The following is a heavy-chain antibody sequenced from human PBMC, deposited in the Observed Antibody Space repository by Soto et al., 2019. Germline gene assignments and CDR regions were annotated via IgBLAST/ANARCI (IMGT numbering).Heavy chain of an antibody. J-gene: IGHJ6*04. CDR1: GFSFSNYW. V-gene: IGHV3-7*04. CDR3: ARASRPLPNV. Sequence: QLVESGGGLVQPGGSLTLSCAASGFSFSNYWMHWVRQAPGKGLEWVANIREDGNEKKYGDSVKGRFPVSRDNAKKSLSLQMNSLRVEDRAVYYCARASRPLPNVWGKGTTVTVSS. CDR2: IREDGNEK. D-gene: IGHD2-2*01.